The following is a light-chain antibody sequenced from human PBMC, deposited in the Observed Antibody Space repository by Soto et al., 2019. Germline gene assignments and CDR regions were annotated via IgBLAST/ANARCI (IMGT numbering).Light chain of an antibody. CDR3: AAWDDSLSGRGV. Sequence: QSVLTQPPSASGTPGQRVTISCSGSSSNIGSNYVYWYQQLPGTAPKLLIYSNNQRPSGVPDRFSGSKSGTSASLAISGLRSEDEADYYCAAWDDSLSGRGVFGGGTKVT. J-gene: IGLJ3*02. V-gene: IGLV1-47*02. CDR2: SNN. CDR1: SSNIGSNY.